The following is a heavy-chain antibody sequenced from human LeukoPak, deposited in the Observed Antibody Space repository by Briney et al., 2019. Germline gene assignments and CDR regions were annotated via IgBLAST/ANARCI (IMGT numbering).Heavy chain of an antibody. CDR2: ISISGDDT. V-gene: IGHV3-23*01. Sequence: GGSLRLSCATSGFIFSSHAMTWVRQAPGKGLEWLSAISISGDDTYYADSVKGRFTISRDNSKNTLYLQMNSLSADDTAMYYCANEIRPNDYWGQGTLVTVSS. CDR3: ANEIRPNDY. CDR1: GFIFSSHA. J-gene: IGHJ4*02. D-gene: IGHD4-17*01.